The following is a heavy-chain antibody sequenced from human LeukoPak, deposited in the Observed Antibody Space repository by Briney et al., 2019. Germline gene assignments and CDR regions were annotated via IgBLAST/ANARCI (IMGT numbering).Heavy chain of an antibody. V-gene: IGHV4-34*01. J-gene: IGHJ5*02. Sequence: KASETLSLTCAVYGGSFSGYYWSWIRQPPGKGLEWIGEINHSGSTNYNPSLKSRVTISVDTSKNQFSLKLSSVTAADTAVYYCAREGQYYYGSGSRKQKRWFDPWGQGTLVTVSS. CDR1: GGSFSGYY. CDR3: AREGQYYYGSGSRKQKRWFDP. D-gene: IGHD3-10*01. CDR2: INHSGST.